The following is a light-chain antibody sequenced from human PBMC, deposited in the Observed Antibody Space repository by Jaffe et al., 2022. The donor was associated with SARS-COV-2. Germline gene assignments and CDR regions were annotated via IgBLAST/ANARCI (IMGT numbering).Light chain of an antibody. V-gene: IGLV1-44*01. Sequence: QSVLTQAPSASGTPGQRVTISCSGSSSNIGSHVVNWYQHLPGTAPKLLIYNNNQRPSGVPDRFSGSKSGTSASLAISGLQSEDDGDYYCAAWDDSLKGLVFGGGTRLTVL. J-gene: IGLJ3*02. CDR3: AAWDDSLKGLV. CDR2: NNN. CDR1: SSNIGSHV.